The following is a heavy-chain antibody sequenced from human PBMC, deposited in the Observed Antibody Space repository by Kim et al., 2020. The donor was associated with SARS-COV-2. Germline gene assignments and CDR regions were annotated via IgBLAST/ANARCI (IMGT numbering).Heavy chain of an antibody. Sequence: ASVKVSCKASGYTFTSYYMHWVRQAPGQGLEWMGIINPSGGSTSYAQKFQGRVTMTRDTSTSTVYMELSSLRSEDTAVYYCAKQGYCSSTSCYIPYYYYGTDVWGQGTTVTVSS. CDR3: AKQGYCSSTSCYIPYYYYGTDV. CDR1: GYTFTSYY. CDR2: INPSGGST. V-gene: IGHV1-46*01. D-gene: IGHD2-2*02. J-gene: IGHJ6*02.